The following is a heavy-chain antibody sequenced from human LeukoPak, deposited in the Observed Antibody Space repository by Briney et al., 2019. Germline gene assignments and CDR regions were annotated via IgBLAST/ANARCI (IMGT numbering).Heavy chain of an antibody. D-gene: IGHD6-19*01. J-gene: IGHJ4*02. CDR1: GYTFTGYY. V-gene: IGHV1-2*02. CDR3: AREPPQDSSGEFDY. Sequence: ASVPVSCKASGYTFTGYYMHWVRQAPGQGLEWMGWINPYSGGTNYAQKFQGRVTMTRDTSISTAYMELSRLRSDDTAVYYCAREPPQDSSGEFDYWGQRTLVTVSS. CDR2: INPYSGGT.